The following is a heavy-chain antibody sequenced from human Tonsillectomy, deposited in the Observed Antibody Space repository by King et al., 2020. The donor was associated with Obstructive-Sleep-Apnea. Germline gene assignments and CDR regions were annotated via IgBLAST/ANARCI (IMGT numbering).Heavy chain of an antibody. CDR3: AKEGGGSGVYWVDS. CDR2: ISIRGIT. J-gene: IGHJ4*02. V-gene: IGHV3-23*04. D-gene: IGHD3-10*01. Sequence: VQLVESGGGLVQPGGSLRLSFAASGFTFSYYAISVVRQAPGKGLEVVSAISIRGITFYADSVRGRFAIARDNSKFTVDLQVNSLRADDTAVYYCAKEGGGSGVYWVDSWGQGTLVTVSS. CDR1: GFTFSYYA.